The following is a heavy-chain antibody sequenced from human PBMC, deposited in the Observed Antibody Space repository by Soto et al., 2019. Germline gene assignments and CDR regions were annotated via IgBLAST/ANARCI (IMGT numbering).Heavy chain of an antibody. V-gene: IGHV4-39*01. Sequence: QLQLQESGPGLVKPSETLSLTCTVSGGSISSSSYYWGWIRQPPGKGLEWIGSIYYSGSTYYNPSLKSRVTISVDTSKNQFSLKLSSVTAADTAVYYCARHVDVLLWFGESNEVYFDYWGQGTLVTVSS. J-gene: IGHJ4*02. D-gene: IGHD3-10*01. CDR1: GGSISSSSYY. CDR2: IYYSGST. CDR3: ARHVDVLLWFGESNEVYFDY.